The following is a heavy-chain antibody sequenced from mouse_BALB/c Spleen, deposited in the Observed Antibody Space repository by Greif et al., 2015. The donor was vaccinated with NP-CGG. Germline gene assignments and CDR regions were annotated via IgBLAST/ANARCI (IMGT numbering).Heavy chain of an antibody. D-gene: IGHD3-2*01. Sequence: VKLQESGAELVRPGASVKLSCKASGYTFTSYWINWVKQRPGQGLEWIGNIYPSDSYTNYNQKFKDKATLTVDKSSSTAYMQLSSPTSEDSAVYYCTRGDGSGPAWFAYWGQGTLVTVSA. CDR1: GYTFTSYW. CDR2: IYPSDSYT. V-gene: IGHV1-69*02. J-gene: IGHJ3*01. CDR3: TRGDGSGPAWFAY.